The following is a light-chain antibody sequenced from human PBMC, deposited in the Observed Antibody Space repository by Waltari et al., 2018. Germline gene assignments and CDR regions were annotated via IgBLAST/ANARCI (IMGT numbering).Light chain of an antibody. CDR1: AFPRLY. CDR2: KDS. CDR3: QSADTNFADHVA. J-gene: IGLJ2*01. V-gene: IGLV3-25*03. Sequence: SYDLTQPPSVSVYPGQTARITCSGDAFPRLYAYWYQQKPGQAPVLLIYKDSERPSGISERFSGSSSGTTVTLTISGFQAEDEADYYCQSADTNFADHVAFGGGTQLTVL.